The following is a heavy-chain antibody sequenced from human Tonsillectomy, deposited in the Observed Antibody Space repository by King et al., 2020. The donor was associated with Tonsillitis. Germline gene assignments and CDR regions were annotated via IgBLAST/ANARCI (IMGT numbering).Heavy chain of an antibody. Sequence: VQLVESGGGLVQPGGSLRLSCAASGFTFSSYAMSWGRQAPGKGLEWVSAISGSDGSTYYADSVKGRFTISRDNSKNTLYLQMNSLRAEDTAVYYCATSRLEYYYGSGSYPSYYYGMDVWGQGTTVTVSS. CDR2: ISGSDGST. CDR1: GFTFSSYA. D-gene: IGHD3-10*01. CDR3: ATSRLEYYYGSGSYPSYYYGMDV. V-gene: IGHV3-23*04. J-gene: IGHJ6*02.